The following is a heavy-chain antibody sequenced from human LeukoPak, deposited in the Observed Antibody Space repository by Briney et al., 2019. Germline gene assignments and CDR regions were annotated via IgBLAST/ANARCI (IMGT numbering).Heavy chain of an antibody. CDR2: IYHSGST. CDR3: ARGVPRYSSGREIVNWFDP. V-gene: IGHV4-39*07. CDR1: GGSISSSSYY. J-gene: IGHJ5*02. D-gene: IGHD6-19*01. Sequence: SETLSLTCTVSGGSISSSSYYWGWIRQPPGKGLEWIGTIYHSGSTYYNSSLKGRVTISVDTSKNQFSLKFNSVTAADTAVYYCARGVPRYSSGREIVNWFDPWGQGILVTVSS.